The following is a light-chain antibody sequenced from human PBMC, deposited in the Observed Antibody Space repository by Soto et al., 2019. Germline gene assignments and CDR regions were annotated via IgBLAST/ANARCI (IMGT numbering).Light chain of an antibody. CDR1: QTISSW. CDR3: QQYYSYPRT. CDR2: KAS. Sequence: DIQMTQSPSTLSGSVGDRVTITCRASQTISSWLAWYQQKPGKAPKLLIYKASTLKSGVPSRFSGSGSGTDFTLTISCLQSEDFATYYCQQYYSYPRTFGQGTKVEIK. J-gene: IGKJ1*01. V-gene: IGKV1-5*03.